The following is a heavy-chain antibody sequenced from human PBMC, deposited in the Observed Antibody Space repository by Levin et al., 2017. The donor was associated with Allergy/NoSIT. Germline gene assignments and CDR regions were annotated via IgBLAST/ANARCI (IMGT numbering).Heavy chain of an antibody. Sequence: GGSLRLSCVASGFTFNVYTMHWVRQAPGKGLEWVALVSYDQSIKYYAESVEDRFTISRDNSKNTVFLQMTSLRSEDTPLYYCVKDFSHLGSGSPPEAWDVWGQGTTVTVS. V-gene: IGHV3-30*18. CDR1: GFTFNVYT. CDR2: VSYDQSIK. J-gene: IGHJ6*02. CDR3: VKDFSHLGSGSPPEAWDV. D-gene: IGHD3-10*01.